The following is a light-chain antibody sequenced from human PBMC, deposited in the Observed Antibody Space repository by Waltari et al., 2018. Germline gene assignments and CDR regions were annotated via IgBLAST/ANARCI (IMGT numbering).Light chain of an antibody. V-gene: IGKV1-27*01. CDR1: QSISNS. CDR3: QKYDTSLLT. CDR2: GAS. Sequence: DIQMTQFPSSLSASVGDEVIITCRASQSISNSLAWYQQKPGKVPKLLIYGASTLNPGAPSRFSGSGSGTYFTLTINSFQPEDVATYYSQKYDTSLLTFGGGTKVEI. J-gene: IGKJ4*01.